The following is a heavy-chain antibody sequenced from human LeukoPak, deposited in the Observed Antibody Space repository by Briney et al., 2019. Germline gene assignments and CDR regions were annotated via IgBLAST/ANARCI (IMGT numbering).Heavy chain of an antibody. D-gene: IGHD4-17*01. J-gene: IGHJ1*01. Sequence: ASVKVSCKASGYTFTSYAMNWVRQAPGQGLEWMGWINTNTGNPTYAQGFTGRFVFSLDTSVSTAYLQISSLKAEDTAVYYCARGPRGDYGDYDDLGYFQHWGQGTLVTVSS. CDR3: ARGPRGDYGDYDDLGYFQH. V-gene: IGHV7-4-1*02. CDR1: GYTFTSYA. CDR2: INTNTGNP.